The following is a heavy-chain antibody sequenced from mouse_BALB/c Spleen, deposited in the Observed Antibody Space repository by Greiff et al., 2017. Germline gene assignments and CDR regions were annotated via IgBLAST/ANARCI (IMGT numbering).Heavy chain of an antibody. V-gene: IGHV3-6*02. Sequence: EVQLQQSGPGLVKPSQSLSLTCSVTGYSITSGYYWNWLRQFPGNKLEWMGYISYDGSNNYNPSLKNRISITRDTSKNQFFLKFNSVTTEDTATYYCARKGDYFDVWGAGTTVTVSS. CDR3: ARKGDYFDV. CDR1: GYSITSGYY. J-gene: IGHJ1*01. CDR2: ISYDGSN.